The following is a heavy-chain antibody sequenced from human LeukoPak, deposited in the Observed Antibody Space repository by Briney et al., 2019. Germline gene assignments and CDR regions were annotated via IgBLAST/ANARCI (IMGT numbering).Heavy chain of an antibody. D-gene: IGHD2-15*01. CDR1: GGPINTYY. V-gene: IGHV4-59*01. J-gene: IGHJ4*02. Sequence: SETLSLTCTVSGGPINTYYWTWIRQSPGKGLEWIGSVYYTGKTDYNPSFRSRVTISLDKSKSQFSLKLISVTAADTAVYYCARDPGGWPDYWGQGTLVTVSS. CDR2: VYYTGKT. CDR3: ARDPGGWPDY.